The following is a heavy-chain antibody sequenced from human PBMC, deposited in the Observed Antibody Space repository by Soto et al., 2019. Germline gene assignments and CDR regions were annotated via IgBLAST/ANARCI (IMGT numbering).Heavy chain of an antibody. V-gene: IGHV4-39*01. CDR3: ARWPGSSLNFDS. D-gene: IGHD2-15*01. Sequence: QLQLQESGPGLVKPSETLSLTCTVSGGSISSSSYYWGWIRQPPGKGLEWIGSVYYSGSTYYNPSLKSRVSISVDTSKNQFSLKLNSVTAADTAVYYCARWPGSSLNFDSWGQGTLVTVSS. CDR2: VYYSGST. J-gene: IGHJ4*02. CDR1: GGSISSSSYY.